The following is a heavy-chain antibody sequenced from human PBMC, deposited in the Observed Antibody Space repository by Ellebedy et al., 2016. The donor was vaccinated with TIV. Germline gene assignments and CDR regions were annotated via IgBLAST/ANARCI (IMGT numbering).Heavy chain of an antibody. Sequence: AASVKVSCKASGYTFTDYGISWARQAPGQGPEWMGWISTYNGNTNYAQRFQGRVTMTTETSTSTVPMELGSLKSDDTAVYYCARDQRGGYSSGWFNYWGQGTRVTVSS. CDR2: ISTYNGNT. CDR3: ARDQRGGYSSGWFNY. D-gene: IGHD6-19*01. CDR1: GYTFTDYG. V-gene: IGHV1-18*04. J-gene: IGHJ4*02.